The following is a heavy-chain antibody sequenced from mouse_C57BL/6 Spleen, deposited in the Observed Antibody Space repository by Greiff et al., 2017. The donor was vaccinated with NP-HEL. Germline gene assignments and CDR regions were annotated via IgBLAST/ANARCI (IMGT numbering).Heavy chain of an antibody. D-gene: IGHD4-1*01. V-gene: IGHV5-4*01. CDR1: GFTFSSYA. CDR3: AREELGYAMDY. J-gene: IGHJ4*01. Sequence: EVKVVESGGGLVKPGGSLKLSCAASGFTFSSYAMSWVRQTPEKRLEWVATISDGGSYTYYPDNVKGRFTISRDNAKNNLYLQMSHLKSEDTAMYYCAREELGYAMDYWGQGTSVTVSS. CDR2: ISDGGSYT.